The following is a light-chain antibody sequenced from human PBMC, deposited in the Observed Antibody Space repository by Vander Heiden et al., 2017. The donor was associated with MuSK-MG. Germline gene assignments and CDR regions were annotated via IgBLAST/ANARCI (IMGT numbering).Light chain of an antibody. V-gene: IGKV3-20*01. Sequence: EIVLTQSPGTLSLSPGERATLPCRASQSVSSNSLAWYQHKPGQAPRRLIYDASSRATGIPDRFSASGSGTDFTLTISRLEPEDFAVYYCQQYGSSPRTFGQGTKVEIK. CDR2: DAS. CDR1: QSVSSNS. J-gene: IGKJ1*01. CDR3: QQYGSSPRT.